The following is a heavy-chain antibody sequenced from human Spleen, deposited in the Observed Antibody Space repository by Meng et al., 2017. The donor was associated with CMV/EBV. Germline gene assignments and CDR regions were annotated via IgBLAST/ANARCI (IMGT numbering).Heavy chain of an antibody. J-gene: IGHJ4*02. Sequence: KVSCKATGYTFNSSAINWVRQAPGLGLEWMGWVSAYSGDTNYAQKFQGRVTMTTDTSTSTAYMELRSLTSDDTAMYYCARGSKPPDHWGQGTLVTVSS. CDR1: GYTFNSSA. V-gene: IGHV1-18*01. CDR3: ARGSKPPDH. CDR2: VSAYSGDT. D-gene: IGHD4-11*01.